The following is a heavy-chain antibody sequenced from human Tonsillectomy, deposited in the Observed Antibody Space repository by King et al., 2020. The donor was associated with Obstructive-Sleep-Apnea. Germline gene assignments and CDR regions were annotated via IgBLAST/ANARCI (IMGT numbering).Heavy chain of an antibody. CDR1: GFTFSSCA. J-gene: IGHJ4*02. CDR2: ISGDGGST. CDR3: VKERAVQYPRGSFDF. Sequence: VQLVESGGGLVQPGGSLRLSCSASGFTFSSCAVHWVRQAPGKGLEYVSAISGDGGSTYYADSVKGRFTISRDNSKNTLYLQMSSLRTEDTAVYYVVKERAVQYPRGSFDFRGQGTLVTVSS. D-gene: IGHD3-16*01. V-gene: IGHV3-64D*09.